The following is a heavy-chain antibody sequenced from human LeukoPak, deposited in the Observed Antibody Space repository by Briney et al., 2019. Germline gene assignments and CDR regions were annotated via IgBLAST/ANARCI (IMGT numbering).Heavy chain of an antibody. D-gene: IGHD4-17*01. CDR2: IYPGDSDT. J-gene: IGHJ4*02. V-gene: IGHV5-51*01. CDR3: ARSSTVTTDVYFDY. CDR1: GYSFGYIFSTYW. Sequence: GESLKIACQGSGYSFGYIFSTYWIGWVRQMPGNGLEWVGIIYPGDSDTRYSPSFQGQVTISVDTSISTAYLQWSSLKASDSAIYYCARSSTVTTDVYFDYWGQGTLVTVSS.